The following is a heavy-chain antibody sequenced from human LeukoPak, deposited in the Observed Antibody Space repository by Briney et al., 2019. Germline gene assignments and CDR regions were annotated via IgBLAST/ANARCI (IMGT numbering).Heavy chain of an antibody. J-gene: IGHJ4*02. Sequence: GASVKVSCKASGYTFTSYGISWVRQAPGQGLEWMGWISAYNGNTNYAQKFQGRVTMTRDTSISTAYMELSRLRSDDTAVYYCARPEVYSSTSFDYWGQGTLVTVSS. V-gene: IGHV1-18*01. D-gene: IGHD6-13*01. CDR3: ARPEVYSSTSFDY. CDR2: ISAYNGNT. CDR1: GYTFTSYG.